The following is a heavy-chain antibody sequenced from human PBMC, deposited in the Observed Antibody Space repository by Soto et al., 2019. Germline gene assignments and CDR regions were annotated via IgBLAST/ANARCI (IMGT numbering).Heavy chain of an antibody. J-gene: IGHJ4*02. CDR2: MNPNSGNT. Sequence: QVQLVQSGAEVKKPGASVKVSCKASGYTFTSYDINWVRQATGQGLEWMGWMNPNSGNTGYAQKFQGRVTMTRNTSISTAYMELSSLRSEGTAVYYCARPPRRFCSGGSCYWEVSYWGQGTLVTVSS. CDR1: GYTFTSYD. CDR3: ARPPRRFCSGGSCYWEVSY. D-gene: IGHD2-15*01. V-gene: IGHV1-8*01.